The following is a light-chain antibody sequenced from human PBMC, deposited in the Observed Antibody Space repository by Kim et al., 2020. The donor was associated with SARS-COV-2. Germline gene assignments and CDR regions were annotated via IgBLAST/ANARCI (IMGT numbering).Light chain of an antibody. CDR3: QQRDSWPPAVT. V-gene: IGKV3-11*01. CDR2: DAS. CDR1: QRIGTS. J-gene: IGKJ4*01. Sequence: PGERATLSFSASQRIGTSLAWYQQRPGQAPRLLVYDASNRATGVPDRFSGSGSGTDFTLTISGLEPEDFSTYYCQQRDSWPPAVTFGGGTKVDIK.